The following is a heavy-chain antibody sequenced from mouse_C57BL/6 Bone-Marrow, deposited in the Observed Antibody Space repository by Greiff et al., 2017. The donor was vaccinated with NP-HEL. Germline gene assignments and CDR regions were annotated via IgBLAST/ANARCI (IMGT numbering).Heavy chain of an antibody. V-gene: IGHV1-7*01. CDR3: ARTPRITTVVATKEFDV. D-gene: IGHD1-1*01. CDR2: IDPSSGYT. CDR1: GYTFTSYW. Sequence: VQLQQSGAELAKPGASVKLSCKASGYTFTSYWMHWVKQRPGQGLEWIGYIDPSSGYTKYNQKLKDKATLTADKSSSTAYMQLSSLTYEDSAVYYCARTPRITTVVATKEFDVWGTGTTVTVSS. J-gene: IGHJ1*03.